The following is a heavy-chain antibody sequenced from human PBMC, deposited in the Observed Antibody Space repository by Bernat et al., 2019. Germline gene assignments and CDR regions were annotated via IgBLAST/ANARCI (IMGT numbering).Heavy chain of an antibody. CDR1: GYTFTSYY. V-gene: IGHV1-46*01. CDR2: INPSGGST. Sequence: QVQLVQSGAEVKKPGASVKVSCKASGYTFTSYYMHWVRQAPGQGLEWMGIINPSGGSTSYAQKFQGRVTMTRDTSTSTVYMGLSSLRSEDTAVYYCARELQRWLDGAMFKRGVGDAFDIWGQGTMVTVSS. CDR3: ARELQRWLDGAMFKRGVGDAFDI. J-gene: IGHJ3*02. D-gene: IGHD5-18*01.